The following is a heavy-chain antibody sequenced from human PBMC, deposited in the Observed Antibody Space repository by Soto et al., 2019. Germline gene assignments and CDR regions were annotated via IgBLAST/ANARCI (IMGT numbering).Heavy chain of an antibody. CDR1: GFTFSSYG. Sequence: PGGSLRLSCAASGFTFSSYGMHWVRQASGKGLEWVAVIWYDGSNKYYADSVKGRFTISRDNSKNTLYLQMNSLRAEDTAVYYCARVATESPFDYWGQGTLVTVSS. V-gene: IGHV3-33*01. J-gene: IGHJ4*02. CDR2: IWYDGSNK. CDR3: ARVATESPFDY.